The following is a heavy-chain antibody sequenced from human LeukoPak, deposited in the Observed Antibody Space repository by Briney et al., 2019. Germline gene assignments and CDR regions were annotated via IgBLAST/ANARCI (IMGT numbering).Heavy chain of an antibody. V-gene: IGHV4-39*01. CDR1: GGSISSSTYY. CDR2: INYSAST. D-gene: IGHD3-10*01. CDR3: ARRTGDGSGSH. J-gene: IGHJ4*02. Sequence: SETLSLTCTVSGGSISSSTYYWGWIRQPPGKGLEWIASINYSASTFYSPSLKSRVTISVDTSKNQVSLKLSSVTAADTAVYYCARRTGDGSGSHWGQGTLVTVSS.